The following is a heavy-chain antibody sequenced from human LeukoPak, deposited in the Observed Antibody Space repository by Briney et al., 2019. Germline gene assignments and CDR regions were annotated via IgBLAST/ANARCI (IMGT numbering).Heavy chain of an antibody. V-gene: IGHV3-21*01. CDR1: GFTFSSYS. J-gene: IGHJ4*02. D-gene: IGHD3-22*01. CDR3: ARVGYYDSSGYYYRASLDY. CDR2: ISSSSSYI. Sequence: GGSLRLSCAASGFTFSSYSMNWVRQAPGKGLEWVSSISSSSSYIYYADSVKGRFTISRDNAKNSLYLQMNSLRAEDTAVYYCARVGYYDSSGYYYRASLDYWGQGTLVTVSS.